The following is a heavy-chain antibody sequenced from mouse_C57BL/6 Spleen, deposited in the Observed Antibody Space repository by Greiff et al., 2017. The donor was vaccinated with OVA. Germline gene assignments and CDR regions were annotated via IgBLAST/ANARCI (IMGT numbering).Heavy chain of an antibody. Sequence: VQLQQSGAELVKPGASVKLSCTASGFNIKDYYMHWVKQRTEQGLEWIGRIDPEDGETKYAPKFPGKATITADTSSNTAYLQLSSLTSEDTAVYYCAPYYSNRGGFAYWGQGTLVTVSA. J-gene: IGHJ3*01. CDR3: APYYSNRGGFAY. V-gene: IGHV14-2*01. CDR1: GFNIKDYY. CDR2: IDPEDGET. D-gene: IGHD2-5*01.